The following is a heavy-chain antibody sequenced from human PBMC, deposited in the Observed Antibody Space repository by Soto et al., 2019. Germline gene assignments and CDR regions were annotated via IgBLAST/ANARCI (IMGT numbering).Heavy chain of an antibody. V-gene: IGHV1-69*01. CDR3: ARSQGSSTSLEIYYYYYYGMDV. CDR2: IIPISETT. Sequence: QVQLVQSGAEVKKPGSSVKVSCKVSGGTFSSYAISWVRQAPGQGLEWMGGIIPISETTNYAQKFQGRVTITADESKSTAYMELSSLRSEDTAVYYCARSQGSSTSLEIYYYYYYGMDVWGQGTTVTVSS. J-gene: IGHJ6*02. D-gene: IGHD2-2*01. CDR1: GGTFSSYA.